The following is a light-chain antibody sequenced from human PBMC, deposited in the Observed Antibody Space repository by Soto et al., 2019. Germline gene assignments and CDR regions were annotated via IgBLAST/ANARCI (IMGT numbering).Light chain of an antibody. CDR3: QRNA. CDR1: HSISSDT. CDR2: ATS. J-gene: IGKJ2*01. Sequence: EIVLTQSPGTLSLSPGERATLSCRASHSISSDTLAWYQQKPGQPPRLLIYATSSRATGIPDRFSGSGSGTDFTLTISRLEPEDFAVYYCQRNAFCQGTKLEI. V-gene: IGKV3-20*01.